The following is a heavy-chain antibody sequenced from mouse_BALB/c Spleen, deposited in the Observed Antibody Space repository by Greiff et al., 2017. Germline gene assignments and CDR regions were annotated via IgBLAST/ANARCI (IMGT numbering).Heavy chain of an antibody. Sequence: EVMLVESGPGLVKPSQSLSLTCTVTGYSITSDYAWNWIRQFPGNKLEWMGYISYSGSTSYNPSLKSRISITRDTSKNQFFLQLNSVTTEDTATYYCAIHWDDAMDYWGQGTSVTVSS. CDR2: ISYSGST. D-gene: IGHD4-1*01. CDR3: AIHWDDAMDY. J-gene: IGHJ4*01. CDR1: GYSITSDYA. V-gene: IGHV3-2*02.